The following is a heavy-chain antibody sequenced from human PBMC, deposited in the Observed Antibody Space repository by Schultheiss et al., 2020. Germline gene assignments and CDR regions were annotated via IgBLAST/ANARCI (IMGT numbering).Heavy chain of an antibody. D-gene: IGHD3-22*01. CDR3: ARVSAPTFYSDISGANYCDY. Sequence: ASVKVSCKASGYTFTGYYMHWVRQAPGQGLEWMGWISVNNDNTYYAQKFQYRVTMTTDTSTSTAYMELRSLRSDDTAVYYCARVSAPTFYSDISGANYCDYWGQGTLVTVSS. CDR1: GYTFTGYY. J-gene: IGHJ4*02. V-gene: IGHV1-18*04. CDR2: ISVNNDNT.